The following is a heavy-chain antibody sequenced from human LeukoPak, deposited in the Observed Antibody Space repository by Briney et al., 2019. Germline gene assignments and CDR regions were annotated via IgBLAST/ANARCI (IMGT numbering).Heavy chain of an antibody. J-gene: IGHJ5*02. CDR3: AKEGGLQSLPYTWFDP. Sequence: GGSLRLSCAASGFTFSSYSMNWVRQAPGKGLEWVSYISSSSSTIYYADSVKGRFTISRDNSKNTLYLLMTSLRAEDTALYYCAKEGGLQSLPYTWFDPWGQGTLVTVST. CDR1: GFTFSSYS. CDR2: ISSSSSTI. V-gene: IGHV3-48*01. D-gene: IGHD5-24*01.